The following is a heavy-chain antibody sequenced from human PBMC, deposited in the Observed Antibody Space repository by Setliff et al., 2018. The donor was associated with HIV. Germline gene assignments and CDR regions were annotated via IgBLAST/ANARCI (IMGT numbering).Heavy chain of an antibody. D-gene: IGHD3-16*01. J-gene: IGHJ4*02. CDR2: INTVNGNT. V-gene: IGHV1-3*04. CDR3: ARAWGLEHTTHSDY. CDR1: GYSFASHS. Sequence: ASVKVSCKASGYSFASHSLHWVRQAPGRGLEGMGWINTVNGNTKYSQMFQGRVTITRDTSATSAFMELSSLRSEDTAVYYCARAWGLEHTTHSDYWGQGTLVTVSS.